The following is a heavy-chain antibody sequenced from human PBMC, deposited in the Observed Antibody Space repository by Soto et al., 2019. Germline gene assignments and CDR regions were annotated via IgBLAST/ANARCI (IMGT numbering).Heavy chain of an antibody. J-gene: IGHJ4*02. CDR1: GFTFSSYS. CDR2: ISSRSSTI. D-gene: IGHD3-10*01. Sequence: EVQLVESGGGLVQPGGSLRLSCAASGFTFSSYSMNWVRQAPGKGLEWVSYISSRSSTIYYADSVKGRFTIARDNAKNSLYLQMNSLRAEDTAVYYCARANDYGSPGDFDYWGQGTLVTVSS. CDR3: ARANDYGSPGDFDY. V-gene: IGHV3-48*01.